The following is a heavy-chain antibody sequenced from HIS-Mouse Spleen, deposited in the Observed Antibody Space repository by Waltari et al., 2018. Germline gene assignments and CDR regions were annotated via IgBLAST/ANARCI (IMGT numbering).Heavy chain of an antibody. CDR2: IYYSGHT. J-gene: IGHJ2*01. CDR3: AREIPYSSSWYDWYFDL. D-gene: IGHD6-13*01. CDR1: GGSISSSSYY. V-gene: IGHV4-39*07. Sequence: QLQLQESGPGLVKPSETLSLTCTVSGGSISSSSYYWGWIRQPPGKGLDWIGSIYYSGHTYYNPSHKSRVTISVDTSKTQFSLKLSSVTAADTAVYYCAREIPYSSSWYDWYFDLWGRGTLVTVSS.